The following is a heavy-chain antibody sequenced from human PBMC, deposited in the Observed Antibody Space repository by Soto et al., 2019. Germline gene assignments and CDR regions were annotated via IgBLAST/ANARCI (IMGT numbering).Heavy chain of an antibody. CDR2: INPSGAST. J-gene: IGHJ5*02. Sequence: QGQLVQSGAEVKKPGASVKVSCKASGYTFTDYRMIWVRQAPGQGLEWMGIINPSGASTNYAQKVQGRVTLTRDSFTSTVYMELSSLRSEDTAVYYCARPAGRLANWFDPWGQGTLVTVAS. D-gene: IGHD6-6*01. V-gene: IGHV1-46*01. CDR1: GYTFTDYR. CDR3: ARPAGRLANWFDP.